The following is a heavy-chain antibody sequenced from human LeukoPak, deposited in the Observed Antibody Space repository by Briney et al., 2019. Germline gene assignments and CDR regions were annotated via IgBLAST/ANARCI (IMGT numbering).Heavy chain of an antibody. Sequence: GGSLRLSCAASGFTFSSYSMNWVRQAPGKGLEWVSSISSSSSYIYYADSVKGRFTISRDNAKNSLYLQMNSLRAEDTAVYYCARDLGYYYDSSGFDYWGQGTLDTVSS. CDR2: ISSSSSYI. CDR3: ARDLGYYYDSSGFDY. CDR1: GFTFSSYS. V-gene: IGHV3-21*01. D-gene: IGHD3-22*01. J-gene: IGHJ4*02.